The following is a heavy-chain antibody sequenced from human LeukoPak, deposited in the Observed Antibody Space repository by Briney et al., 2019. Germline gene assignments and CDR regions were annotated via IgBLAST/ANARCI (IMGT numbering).Heavy chain of an antibody. CDR1: GFTFSDHY. CDR2: TRNIANSYTT. D-gene: IGHD3-22*01. V-gene: IGHV3-72*01. Sequence: PGGSLRLSCAASGFTFSDHYMDWVRQAPGKGLEWVGRTRNIANSYTTEYAASVKGRSTISRDDSKNSLYLQMNSLKTEDTAVYYCARENEARYYYDSSGYSDAFDIWGQGTMVTVSS. CDR3: ARENEARYYYDSSGYSDAFDI. J-gene: IGHJ3*02.